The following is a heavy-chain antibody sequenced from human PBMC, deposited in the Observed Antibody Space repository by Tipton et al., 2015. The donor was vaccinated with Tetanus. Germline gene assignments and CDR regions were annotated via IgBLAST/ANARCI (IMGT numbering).Heavy chain of an antibody. CDR1: GYIFNNYW. D-gene: IGHD2-8*01. CDR2: IYPGDSDT. CDR3: ARAHCTDGVCNFDF. J-gene: IGHJ4*02. V-gene: IGHV5-51*01. Sequence: QLVQSGGEVKKPGESLKISCKGSGYIFNNYWIGWVRQKPGKGLEWMGIIYPGDSDTRYSPSFQGQVTISVDNSINTAYLQWSSRKASDTSMFYCARAHCTDGVCNFDFWGQGALVTAAS.